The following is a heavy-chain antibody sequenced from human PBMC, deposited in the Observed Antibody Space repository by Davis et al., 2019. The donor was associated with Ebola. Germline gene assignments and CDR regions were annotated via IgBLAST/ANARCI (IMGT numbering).Heavy chain of an antibody. D-gene: IGHD2-15*01. CDR3: VKGGWLDV. J-gene: IGHJ6*04. V-gene: IGHV3-23*01. CDR1: GFTFRSIV. CDR2: ISTGGDTT. Sequence: ESLKISCAASGFTFRSIVMTWVRQAPGKGLEWVSVISTGGDTTYYADSVKGRFTISRDNSKNTLYLQMNSLRADDTAVYYCVKGGWLDVWGKGTTVTVSS.